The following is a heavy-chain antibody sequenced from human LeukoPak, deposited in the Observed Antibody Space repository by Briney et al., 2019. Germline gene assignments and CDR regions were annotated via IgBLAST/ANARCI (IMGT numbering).Heavy chain of an antibody. D-gene: IGHD5-24*01. CDR2: ISSSSSTI. CDR3: ARDDRDGYNWAWFDY. J-gene: IGHJ4*02. CDR1: GFTFSSYS. V-gene: IGHV3-48*04. Sequence: PGGPLRLSCAASGFTFSSYSMNWVRQAPGKGLEWVSYISSSSSTIYYADSVKGRFTISRDNAKNSLYLQMNSLRAEDTAVYYCARDDRDGYNWAWFDYWGQGTLVTVSS.